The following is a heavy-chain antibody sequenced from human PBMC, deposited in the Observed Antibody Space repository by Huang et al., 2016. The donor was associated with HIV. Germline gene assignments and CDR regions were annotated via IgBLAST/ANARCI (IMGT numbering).Heavy chain of an antibody. J-gene: IGHJ3*02. Sequence: QLQLQESGPGLVKPSETLSLTCSVSGGSISSTSHYWGGIRQPPGKGVEWIGSIDYRGFTFYNPSIKSRVTISVDRSKNQCSLRLSSVTAADTSVYYCARHMDCSSSSCLAGGHERGPFDMWGQGTVVTVSS. CDR3: ARHMDCSSSSCLAGGHERGPFDM. D-gene: IGHD2-2*01. V-gene: IGHV4-39*01. CDR1: GGSISSTSHY. CDR2: IDYRGFT.